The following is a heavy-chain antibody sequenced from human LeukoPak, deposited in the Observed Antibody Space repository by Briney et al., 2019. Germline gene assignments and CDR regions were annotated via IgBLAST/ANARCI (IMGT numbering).Heavy chain of an antibody. D-gene: IGHD2-21*01. CDR3: ARLLIVGDAFDI. Sequence: PSETLSLTCTVSGGPISTSGYYWGWIRQPPGKGLEWIGCIYYSGSTYYNPSLKSRVTMSVDTSKNQFSLKLSSVTAADTAVYYCARLLIVGDAFDIWGQGTMVTVSS. V-gene: IGHV4-39*01. CDR1: GGPISTSGYY. J-gene: IGHJ3*02. CDR2: IYYSGST.